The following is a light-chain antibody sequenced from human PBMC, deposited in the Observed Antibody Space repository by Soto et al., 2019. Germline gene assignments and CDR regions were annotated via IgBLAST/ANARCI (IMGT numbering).Light chain of an antibody. Sequence: QCPLTQPRPAYGSPGQSVPISCTGTKNDIGVYDFVSWYQHHPGKAPRLIIYEVVQRPSGVPDRFSGPKSGNTASLTVSGLQAADEADYFCNSYAGSNTYVFGSGTKVTVL. V-gene: IGLV2-8*01. CDR2: EVV. CDR3: NSYAGSNTYV. J-gene: IGLJ1*01. CDR1: KNDIGVYDF.